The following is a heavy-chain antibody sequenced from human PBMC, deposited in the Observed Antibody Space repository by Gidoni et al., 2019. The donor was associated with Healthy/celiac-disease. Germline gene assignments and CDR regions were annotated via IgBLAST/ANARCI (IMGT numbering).Heavy chain of an antibody. J-gene: IGHJ4*02. CDR2: IKSKTDGGTT. D-gene: IGHD3-10*01. CDR3: TTDRGAYYYGSGSYFQFDY. Sequence: EVQLVESGGGLVKPGGSLRLSCAASGFTFSNAWMSWVRQAPGKGLEWVGRIKSKTDGGTTDYAAPVKGRFTISRDDSKNTLYLQMNSLKTEDTAVYYCTTDRGAYYYGSGSYFQFDYWGQGTLVTVSS. V-gene: IGHV3-15*01. CDR1: GFTFSNAW.